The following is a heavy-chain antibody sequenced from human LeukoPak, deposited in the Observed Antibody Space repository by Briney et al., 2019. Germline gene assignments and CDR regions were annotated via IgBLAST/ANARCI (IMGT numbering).Heavy chain of an antibody. J-gene: IGHJ4*02. CDR3: ARDNWNYLDY. V-gene: IGHV4-61*02. Sequence: SQILSLTCTVSGGSISSGSYYWSWIRQPAGKGLEWIGRIYTSGSTNYNPSLESRVTISVDTSENQFSLKLSSVTAADTAVYYCARDNWNYLDYWGQGTLVTVPS. CDR2: IYTSGST. CDR1: GGSISSGSYY. D-gene: IGHD1-20*01.